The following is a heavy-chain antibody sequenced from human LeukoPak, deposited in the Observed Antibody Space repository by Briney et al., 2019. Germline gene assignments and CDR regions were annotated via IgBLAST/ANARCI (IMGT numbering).Heavy chain of an antibody. CDR2: IRQDGSEK. Sequence: GGSLRLSCAASGFTFSTFWMTWVRQAPGKGLEWVANIRQDGSEKYYVDSVEGRFTISRDNAKNSLYLQMNSLRAEDTAVYYCAADRGEGWDYFDYWGQGTLVTVSS. D-gene: IGHD3-16*01. CDR1: GFTFSTFW. V-gene: IGHV3-7*02. J-gene: IGHJ4*02. CDR3: AADRGEGWDYFDY.